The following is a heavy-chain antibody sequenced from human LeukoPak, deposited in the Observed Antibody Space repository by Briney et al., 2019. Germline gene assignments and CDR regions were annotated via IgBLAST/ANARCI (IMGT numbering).Heavy chain of an antibody. V-gene: IGHV3-23*01. CDR1: GFTFSSYA. CDR3: ARGGYHAYYLDY. Sequence: GGSLRLSCAASGFTFSSYAMTWVRQAPGKGLEWVSASTGSGGTTYYADTVMGRFTISRDNSKNTLYLQMNSLRAEDTAVYYYARGGYHAYYLDYWGQGSLVTVSS. D-gene: IGHD5-18*01. J-gene: IGHJ4*02. CDR2: STGSGGTT.